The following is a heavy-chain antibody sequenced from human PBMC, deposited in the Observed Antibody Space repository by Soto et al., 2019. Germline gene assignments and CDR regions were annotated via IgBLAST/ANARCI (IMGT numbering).Heavy chain of an antibody. J-gene: IGHJ5*02. Sequence: SETLSLTCTVTGGTISGYYWTWIRQSAGGGLEWIGRIYSSGSTNYNPSLKSRVTISLDTSMNHFSLRLSSVTAADTAVYYCARGQRFSDWFDPWGQGTLVTVSS. D-gene: IGHD3-3*01. CDR2: IYSSGST. V-gene: IGHV4-4*07. CDR3: ARGQRFSDWFDP. CDR1: GGTISGYY.